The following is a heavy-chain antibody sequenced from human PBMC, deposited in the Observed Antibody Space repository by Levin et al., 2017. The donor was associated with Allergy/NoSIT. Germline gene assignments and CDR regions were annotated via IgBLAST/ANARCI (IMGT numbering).Heavy chain of an antibody. CDR3: VRSGGYYGSGTRPYFDY. CDR1: GDTFTNYD. D-gene: IGHD3-10*01. CDR2: MNPYSGNT. Sequence: ASVKVSCKASGDTFTNYDINWVRQASGQGLEWMGWMNPYSGNTDYAQKFRGRVTMTRNTSISTAYMELNSLTSDDTAVYYCVRSGGYYGSGTRPYFDYWGQGTLVTVSS. J-gene: IGHJ4*02. V-gene: IGHV1-8*01.